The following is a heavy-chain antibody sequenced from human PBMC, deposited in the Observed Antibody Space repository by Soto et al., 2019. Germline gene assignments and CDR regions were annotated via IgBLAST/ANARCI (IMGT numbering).Heavy chain of an antibody. D-gene: IGHD2-15*01. CDR1: GFTFSSYA. Sequence: GGSVRLSCVASGFTFSSYAMHWVRQAPGKGLEWVAVMSKDGGNIYHADSVRGRFTISRDNSKNRLYLEMNSLRYEDTALYYCVREVLGSYGMDVWGQGTTVTVSS. CDR2: MSKDGGNI. J-gene: IGHJ6*02. V-gene: IGHV3-30-3*01. CDR3: VREVLGSYGMDV.